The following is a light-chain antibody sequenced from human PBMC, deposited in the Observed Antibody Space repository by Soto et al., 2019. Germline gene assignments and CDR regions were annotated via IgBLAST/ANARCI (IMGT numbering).Light chain of an antibody. CDR1: QHIRSNY. CDR2: EAS. V-gene: IGKV3-20*01. J-gene: IGKJ5*01. CDR3: QQYGSSPIS. Sequence: TQSLRTRSLYSRERATLSCRVSQHIRSNYFAWYQQKPGQAPRLLISEASTRDAGIPDRLSGSGSGTDFTLTISRLEPEDFAVYYCQQYGSSPISFGQGTRVDIK.